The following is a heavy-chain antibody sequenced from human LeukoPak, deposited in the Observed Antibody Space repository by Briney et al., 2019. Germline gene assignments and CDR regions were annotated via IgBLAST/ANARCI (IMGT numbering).Heavy chain of an antibody. J-gene: IGHJ4*02. CDR2: IKQDGSEK. Sequence: GSLRLSCAASGFTFSSYWMGWVRQAPGKGLEWVANIKQDGSEKYYVDSVKGRFTISRDNAKNSLYLQMNSLRAEDTAVYYCAREYYDFWSGYFDYWGQGTLVTVSS. CDR1: GFTFSSYW. CDR3: AREYYDFWSGYFDY. D-gene: IGHD3-3*01. V-gene: IGHV3-7*01.